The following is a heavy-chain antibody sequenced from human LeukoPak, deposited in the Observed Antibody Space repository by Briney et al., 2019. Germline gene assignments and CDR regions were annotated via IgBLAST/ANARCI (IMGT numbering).Heavy chain of an antibody. D-gene: IGHD3-3*01. CDR3: AGGVFGVVIDY. Sequence: GGSLRLSCAASGFTFSTYWMSWVRQAPGKGLEWVANLKQDGSEKYYVDSVKGRFTISRDNAKNSLYLQMDSLRAEDTAVYYCAGGVFGVVIDYWGQGTLVTVSS. J-gene: IGHJ4*02. V-gene: IGHV3-7*04. CDR2: LKQDGSEK. CDR1: GFTFSTYW.